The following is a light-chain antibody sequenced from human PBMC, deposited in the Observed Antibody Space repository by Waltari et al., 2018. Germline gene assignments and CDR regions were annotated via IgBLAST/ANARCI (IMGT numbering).Light chain of an antibody. Sequence: EIVLTQSPGTASLSPGERVPLSCRASQTVGSSSLAWYQQKPGQAPRLAIYRASRRATGIPDRFSGSGSGTDFSLTISRLEPEDFAVYYCQQHGTLPATFGQGTKVEIK. CDR2: RAS. CDR3: QQHGTLPAT. V-gene: IGKV3-20*01. CDR1: QTVGSSS. J-gene: IGKJ1*01.